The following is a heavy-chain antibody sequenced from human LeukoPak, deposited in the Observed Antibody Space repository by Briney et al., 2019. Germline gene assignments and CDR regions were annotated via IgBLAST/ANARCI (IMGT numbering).Heavy chain of an antibody. V-gene: IGHV3-74*01. CDR2: INSDGSST. CDR3: AKAADSSSWYSRPAFDI. D-gene: IGHD6-13*01. J-gene: IGHJ3*02. CDR1: GFTFSSYW. Sequence: GGSLRLSCAASGFTFSSYWMHWVRQAPGKGLVWVSRINSDGSSTSYADSVKGRFTISRDNAKNTLYLQMNSLRAEDTAVYYCAKAADSSSWYSRPAFDIWGQGTMVTVSS.